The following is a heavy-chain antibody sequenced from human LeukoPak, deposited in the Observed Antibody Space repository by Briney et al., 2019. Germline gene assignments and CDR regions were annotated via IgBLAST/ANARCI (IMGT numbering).Heavy chain of an antibody. CDR3: ATHQQYDSGSYHGGLDY. Sequence: PGGFLRLSCAASGFTFSYYWMSWVRQSPGKGLEWVANIKQDGSEKYYVDSVKGRFTISRDNAKNSLFLQMNSLRAEDTAVYYCATHQQYDSGSYHGGLDYWGQGTLVTVSS. CDR2: IKQDGSEK. D-gene: IGHD1-26*01. CDR1: GFTFSYYW. J-gene: IGHJ4*02. V-gene: IGHV3-7*01.